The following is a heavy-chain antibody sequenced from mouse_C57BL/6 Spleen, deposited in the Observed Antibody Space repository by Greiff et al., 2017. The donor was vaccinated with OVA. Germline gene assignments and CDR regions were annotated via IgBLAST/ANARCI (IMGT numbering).Heavy chain of an antibody. Sequence: EVQLQQSGPELVKPGASVKISCKASGYTFTDYYMNWVKQSHGKSLEWIGDINPNNGGTSYNQKFKGKATLTVDKSSSTAYMELRSLTSEDSAVYYCAGGSLYFDYWGQGTTLTVSS. V-gene: IGHV1-26*01. CDR1: GYTFTDYY. D-gene: IGHD1-1*01. CDR3: AGGSLYFDY. CDR2: INPNNGGT. J-gene: IGHJ2*01.